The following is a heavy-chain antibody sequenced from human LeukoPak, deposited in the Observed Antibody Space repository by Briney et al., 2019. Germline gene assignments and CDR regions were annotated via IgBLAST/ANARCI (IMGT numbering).Heavy chain of an antibody. V-gene: IGHV3-7*01. Sequence: GGSLRLSCAASGFTFSSYWMSWVRQAPGKGLEGVANIKQDGSEKYYVDSVKGRFTISRDNAKNSLYLQMNSLRAEDTAVYYCARDIVWWMGTAMAQRAYWGQGTLVTVSS. J-gene: IGHJ4*02. D-gene: IGHD5-18*01. CDR3: ARDIVWWMGTAMAQRAY. CDR1: GFTFSSYW. CDR2: IKQDGSEK.